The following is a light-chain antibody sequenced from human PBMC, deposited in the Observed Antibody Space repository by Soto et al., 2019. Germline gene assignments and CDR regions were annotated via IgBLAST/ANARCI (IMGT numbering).Light chain of an antibody. CDR2: TAS. V-gene: IGKV1-5*03. CDR3: QQYNGYPWT. Sequence: DIQMTQSPSTLSASVGDRVTITCRASQSISSWLAWYQQKPGQAPNLLIYTASGLESGVPSRFSGSGSGAEFTLTISSLQPDDFATYYCQQYNGYPWTFGQGTKVEIK. CDR1: QSISSW. J-gene: IGKJ1*01.